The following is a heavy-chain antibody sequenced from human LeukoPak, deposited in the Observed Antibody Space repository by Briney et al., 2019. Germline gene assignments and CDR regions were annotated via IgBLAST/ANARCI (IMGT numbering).Heavy chain of an antibody. J-gene: IGHJ6*02. CDR1: GYTFTGNY. D-gene: IGHD1-7*01. CDR2: INPSGGST. Sequence: ASVKVSCKASGYTFTGNYMHWVRQAPGQGLEWMGIINPSGGSTSYAQKFQGRVTMTRATSTSTVYMELSSLRSEDTAVYYCARVELNYGMDVWGQGTTVTVSS. V-gene: IGHV1-46*01. CDR3: ARVELNYGMDV.